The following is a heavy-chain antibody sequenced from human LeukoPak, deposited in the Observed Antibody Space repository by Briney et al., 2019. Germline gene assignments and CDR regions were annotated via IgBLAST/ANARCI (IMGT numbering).Heavy chain of an antibody. CDR1: GFSVTNNY. Sequence: GGSLRLSCAVSGFSVTNNYMSWVRQAPGKGLEWVSVFYVGGATYYADSVKGRFTISRDNSENTLYLQMNSLRAEDTAVYYCARGPWDYWGQGTLVTVPS. CDR3: ARGPWDY. CDR2: FYVGGAT. V-gene: IGHV3-53*05. J-gene: IGHJ4*02.